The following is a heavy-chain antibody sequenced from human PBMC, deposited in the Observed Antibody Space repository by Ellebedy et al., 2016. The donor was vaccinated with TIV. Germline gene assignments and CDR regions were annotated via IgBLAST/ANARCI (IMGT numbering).Heavy chain of an antibody. V-gene: IGHV3-23*01. J-gene: IGHJ6*03. CDR1: GFTFSRFS. CDR3: AKDQEYFDYMDV. CDR2: ISGRSGNT. Sequence: GESLKISXAASGFTFSRFSMNWVRQAPGKGLEWVSGISGRSGNTYYAAPVKGRFTISRDNSKNTLFLQVNSLRAEDTAVYYCAKDQEYFDYMDVWGKGTTVTVSS.